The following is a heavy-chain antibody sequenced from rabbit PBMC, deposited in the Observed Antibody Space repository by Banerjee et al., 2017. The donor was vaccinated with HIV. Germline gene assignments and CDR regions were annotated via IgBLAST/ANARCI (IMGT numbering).Heavy chain of an antibody. Sequence: QQQLVESGGGLVKPGASLTLTCKASGFSFNSGYYMSWVRQAPGKGLEWIGCIYTSSGSTYYASWVNGRFTISRDNAQNTVFLQMTSLTAADTATYFCARDMDYAYGSAIGLNLWGPGTLVTVS. CDR2: IYTSSGST. D-gene: IGHD6-1*01. J-gene: IGHJ4*01. CDR1: GFSFNSGYY. CDR3: ARDMDYAYGSAIGLNL. V-gene: IGHV1S43*01.